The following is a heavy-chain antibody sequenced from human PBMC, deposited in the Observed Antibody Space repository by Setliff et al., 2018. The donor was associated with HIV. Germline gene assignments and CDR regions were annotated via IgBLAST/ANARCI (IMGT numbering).Heavy chain of an antibody. CDR1: GGSISSYY. Sequence: KTSETLSLTCTVSGGSISSYYWNWIRQPAGKGLEWIGRIYTSGSTNYNPSLKSRVTMSVDTSKNQFSLKLSSVTVADTAVYYCARDRDYYYYMDVWGKGTTVTVSS. V-gene: IGHV4-4*07. CDR3: ARDRDYYYYMDV. CDR2: IYTSGST. J-gene: IGHJ6*03.